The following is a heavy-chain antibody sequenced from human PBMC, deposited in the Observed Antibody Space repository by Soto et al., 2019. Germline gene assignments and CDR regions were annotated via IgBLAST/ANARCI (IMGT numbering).Heavy chain of an antibody. CDR3: ARDGYPSSWYFDF. V-gene: IGHV1-18*01. CDR2: ISAYNGNT. J-gene: IGHJ4*02. D-gene: IGHD6-13*01. CDR1: GYTFTNYG. Sequence: QLVQSGAEAKKPGASVQVSCKASGYTFTNYGISWVRQAPGQGLEWMGWISAYNGNTHCAQKLHGRVTVTTDTSPSTAYMELRRLSSDDTDVYYCARDGYPSSWYFDFWGQGTLVTLSS.